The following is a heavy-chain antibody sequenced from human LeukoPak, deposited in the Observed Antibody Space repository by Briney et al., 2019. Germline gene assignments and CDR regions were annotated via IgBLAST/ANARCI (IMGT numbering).Heavy chain of an antibody. J-gene: IGHJ5*02. V-gene: IGHV5-51*01. CDR1: GYSFTTFW. Sequence: GESLKISCKGSGYSFTTFWIGWVRQMPGKGLEWMGIIYPGDSDTRYSPSFQGQVTISADKSISTSYLQWSSLSASDTAIYYCARHHLGRSCSSASCSAGTWFDPWGQGTLVTVSS. CDR2: IYPGDSDT. D-gene: IGHD2-2*01. CDR3: ARHHLGRSCSSASCSAGTWFDP.